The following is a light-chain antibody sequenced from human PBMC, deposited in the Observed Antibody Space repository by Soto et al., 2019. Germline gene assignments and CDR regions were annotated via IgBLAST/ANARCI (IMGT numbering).Light chain of an antibody. Sequence: DIQMSQSPSSLSASVGDSVTISCRVSQNINKNLNWYQQKSGKAPSLLIYEASTFQSGVPSRFSGSGSGTDFTLAITNLQPEDFATYYCQQSFHTPYTFGQGTKLEI. J-gene: IGKJ2*01. CDR1: QNINKN. CDR3: QQSFHTPYT. V-gene: IGKV1-39*01. CDR2: EAS.